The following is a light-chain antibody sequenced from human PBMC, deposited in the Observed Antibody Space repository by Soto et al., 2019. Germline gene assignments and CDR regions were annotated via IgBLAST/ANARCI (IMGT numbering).Light chain of an antibody. V-gene: IGLV2-14*01. J-gene: IGLJ2*01. CDR1: SSDIGGYDY. CDR3: HSYASGSSHVV. CDR2: DVN. Sequence: QSVLTQPASVSGSPGQSITLSCTGTSSDIGGYDYVSWYQRHPGKAPKLIIYDVNNRPSGVSNRFSGSKSGTTASLTISGLQAEDEADYYCHSYASGSSHVVFGGGTKLTVL.